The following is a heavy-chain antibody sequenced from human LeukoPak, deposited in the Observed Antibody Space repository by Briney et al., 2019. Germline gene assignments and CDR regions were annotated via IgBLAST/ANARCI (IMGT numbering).Heavy chain of an antibody. CDR2: IIPIFGTA. Sequence: ASVKVSCKASGGTFSSYAISWARQAPGQGLEWMGGIIPIFGTANYAQKFQGRVTITTDESTSTAYIELSSLRSEDTAVYYCAGNSEIAVAGTWGFDYWGQGTLVTVSS. J-gene: IGHJ4*02. D-gene: IGHD6-19*01. V-gene: IGHV1-69*05. CDR1: GGTFSSYA. CDR3: AGNSEIAVAGTWGFDY.